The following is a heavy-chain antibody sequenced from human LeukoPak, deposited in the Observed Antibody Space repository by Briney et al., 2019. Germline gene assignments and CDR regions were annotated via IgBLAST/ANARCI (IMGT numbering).Heavy chain of an antibody. CDR2: IYHSGST. CDR3: ARAATGYFRWDY. V-gene: IGHV4-4*02. D-gene: IGHD5-12*01. Sequence: PSETLSLTCAVSGGSISSNNWWSWVRQPPGKGLEWIGEIYHSGSTNYNPSLKSRITISVDNSKNQFSLKLYSVTAADTAVYYCARAATGYFRWDYWGQGTLVTVSS. CDR1: GGSISSNNW. J-gene: IGHJ4*02.